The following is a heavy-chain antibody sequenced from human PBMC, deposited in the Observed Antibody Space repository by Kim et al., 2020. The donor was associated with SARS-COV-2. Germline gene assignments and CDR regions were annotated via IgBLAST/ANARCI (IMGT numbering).Heavy chain of an antibody. CDR3: AKEYHLMGYLHY. Sequence: GGSLRLSCAASGFSLKTYGVHWVRQAPGKGLEWVALITIDEKRKSYADSVQGRFTVSRDNSQNTLYLQMNSLRLEDTAVYYCAKEYHLMGYLHYCGQGTL. CDR2: ITIDEKRK. J-gene: IGHJ4*02. D-gene: IGHD3-10*01. CDR1: GFSLKTYG. V-gene: IGHV3-30*18.